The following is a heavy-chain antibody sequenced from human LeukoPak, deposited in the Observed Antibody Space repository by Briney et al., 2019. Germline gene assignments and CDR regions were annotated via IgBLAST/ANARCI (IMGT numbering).Heavy chain of an antibody. V-gene: IGHV3-21*03. CDR3: ARTFGELFDYYGMDV. CDR1: GFTFSSYS. Sequence: GGSLRLSCAASGFTFSSYSINWVRQAPGKGLEWVSSISSSSSYIYYADSVKGRFTTSRDNAKNSLYLQMNSLRAEDTAVYYCARTFGELFDYYGMDVWGKGTTVTVSS. J-gene: IGHJ6*04. D-gene: IGHD3-10*01. CDR2: ISSSSSYI.